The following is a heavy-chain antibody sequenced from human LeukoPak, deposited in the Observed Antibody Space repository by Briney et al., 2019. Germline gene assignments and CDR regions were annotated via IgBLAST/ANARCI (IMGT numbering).Heavy chain of an antibody. Sequence: SVKVSCKASGGTFSSYAISWVRQAPGQGLEWMGRIIPIFGTANYAQKFQGRDTITTDESTSTAHMELSSLRSEETAAYYCARGLVGYSYGYYDYWGQGTLVTVSS. J-gene: IGHJ4*02. V-gene: IGHV1-69*05. CDR1: GGTFSSYA. CDR2: IIPIFGTA. D-gene: IGHD5-18*01. CDR3: ARGLVGYSYGYYDY.